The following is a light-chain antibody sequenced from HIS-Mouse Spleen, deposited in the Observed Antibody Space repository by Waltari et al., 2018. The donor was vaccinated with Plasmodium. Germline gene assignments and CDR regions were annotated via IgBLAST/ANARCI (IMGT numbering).Light chain of an antibody. V-gene: IGLV3-1*01. CDR3: QAWDSSTAWV. J-gene: IGLJ2*01. Sequence: SYELTQPPSVSVSPGQTASITCSGDKLGEKYACWSQQKPGQSPVMVIYQDSKRPSGIPERFSGSNSGNTATLTISGTQAMDEADYYCQAWDSSTAWVFGGGTKLTVL. CDR1: KLGEKY. CDR2: QDS.